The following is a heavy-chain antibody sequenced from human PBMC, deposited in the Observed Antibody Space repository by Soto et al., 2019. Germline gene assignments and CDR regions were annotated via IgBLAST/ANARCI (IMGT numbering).Heavy chain of an antibody. CDR3: AKASRGYYDSSGYSLEYFQH. CDR2: ISGSGGST. CDR1: GFTFSSYA. V-gene: IGHV3-23*01. Sequence: EVPLLESGGGLVQPGGSLRLSCAASGFTFSSYAMSWVRQAPGKGLEWVSAISGSGGSTYYADSVKGRFTISRDNSKNTLYLQMNSLRAEDMAVYYCAKASRGYYDSSGYSLEYFQHWGQGTLVTVSS. J-gene: IGHJ1*01. D-gene: IGHD3-22*01.